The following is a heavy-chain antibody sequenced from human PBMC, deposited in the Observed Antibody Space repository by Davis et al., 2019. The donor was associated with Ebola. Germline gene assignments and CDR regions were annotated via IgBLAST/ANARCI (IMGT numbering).Heavy chain of an antibody. Sequence: PGGSLRLSCAASGFTFSSYSMNWVRQAPGKGLEWVSVIYSGGSTYYADSVKGRFTISRDNSKNTLYLQMNSLRAEDTAVYYCAKVADYDFWSGYYVDGMDVWGQGTTVTVSS. J-gene: IGHJ6*02. CDR2: IYSGGST. CDR1: GFTFSSYS. D-gene: IGHD3-3*01. V-gene: IGHV3-23*03. CDR3: AKVADYDFWSGYYVDGMDV.